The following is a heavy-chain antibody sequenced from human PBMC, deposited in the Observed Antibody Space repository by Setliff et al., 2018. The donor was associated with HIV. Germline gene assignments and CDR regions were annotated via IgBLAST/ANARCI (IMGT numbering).Heavy chain of an antibody. D-gene: IGHD3-3*01. CDR3: ARQTYKSGRYDS. Sequence: PSETLSLTCGVSGYSIRSGYYWGWIRQPPGKGLEWIGSIYESGSPYYNSSLKSRVTISVDTSKNQFSPNLSSVTAADTAVYYCARQTYKSGRYDSWGQGTLVTVSS. J-gene: IGHJ5*01. CDR2: IYESGSP. CDR1: GYSIRSGYY. V-gene: IGHV4-38-2*01.